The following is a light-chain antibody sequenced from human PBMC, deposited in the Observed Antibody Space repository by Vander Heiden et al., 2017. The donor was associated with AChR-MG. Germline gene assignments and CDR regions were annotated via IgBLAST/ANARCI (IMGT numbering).Light chain of an antibody. Sequence: DIQMTQSPSSPPASVGDRVTITCRASQSISSYLNWYQQKPGKAPKLLIYAASSLQSGVPSRFSGSGSGTDFTLTISSLQPEDFATYYCQQSYSTRWTFGQGTKVEIK. J-gene: IGKJ1*01. CDR2: AAS. V-gene: IGKV1-39*01. CDR1: QSISSY. CDR3: QQSYSTRWT.